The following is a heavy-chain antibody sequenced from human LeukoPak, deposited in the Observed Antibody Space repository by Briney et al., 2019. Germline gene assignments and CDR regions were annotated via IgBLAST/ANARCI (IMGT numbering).Heavy chain of an antibody. CDR1: GFTFSNYA. J-gene: IGHJ6*03. CDR2: ISYDGGNN. D-gene: IGHD6-13*01. CDR3: ARVKQQLVLPPPYYYYYYMDV. V-gene: IGHV3-30*03. Sequence: GRSLRLSCAASGFTFSNYAMHWVRQAPAGKGLEWVAVISYDGGNNYYARSVKGRFTISRDNSKNTLYLQMNSLRAEDTAVYYCARVKQQLVLPPPYYYYYYMDVWGKGTTVTVSS.